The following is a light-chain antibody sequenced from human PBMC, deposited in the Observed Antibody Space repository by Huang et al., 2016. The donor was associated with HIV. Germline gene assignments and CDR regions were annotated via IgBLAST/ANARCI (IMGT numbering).Light chain of an antibody. J-gene: IGKJ3*01. Sequence: IQLNQSPSSLSASVGDRVTITCRASQDIGSYLAWYQQKPGKAPKLLIYSASTVESGVPSSFSGSGYGTDFTLTINNLQPEYFATYYCLHLSTYPGTFGPGTNVDV. CDR3: LHLSTYPGT. CDR2: SAS. CDR1: QDIGSY. V-gene: IGKV1-9*01.